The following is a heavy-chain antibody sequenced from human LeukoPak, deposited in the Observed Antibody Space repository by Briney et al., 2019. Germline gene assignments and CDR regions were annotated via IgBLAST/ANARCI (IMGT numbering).Heavy chain of an antibody. V-gene: IGHV3-21*01. D-gene: IGHD3-10*01. CDR1: GFTFSSYS. J-gene: IGHJ4*02. Sequence: GGSLRLSCAASGFTFSSYSMNWVRQAPGKGLEWVSSISSSSSYIYYADSVKGRFTISRDNAKNSLYLQMNSLRAEDTAVYYCARVVGESRRITMVRGVITKGIDYWGQGTLVTVSS. CDR2: ISSSSSYI. CDR3: ARVVGESRRITMVRGVITKGIDY.